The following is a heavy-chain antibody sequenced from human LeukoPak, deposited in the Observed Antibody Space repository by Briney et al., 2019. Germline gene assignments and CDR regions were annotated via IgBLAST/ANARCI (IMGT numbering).Heavy chain of an antibody. CDR1: GFTFSNYA. Sequence: GGSLRLSCAASGFTFSNYAMHWVRQAPGKGLEWVAVISYDGSNKYYTDSVKGRFTISRDNSKNTLYLQMNSLRAEDTAVYYCARDRWYYYDSSDYHHDAFDIWGQGTMVTVSS. J-gene: IGHJ3*02. CDR2: ISYDGSNK. D-gene: IGHD3-22*01. V-gene: IGHV3-30*04. CDR3: ARDRWYYYDSSDYHHDAFDI.